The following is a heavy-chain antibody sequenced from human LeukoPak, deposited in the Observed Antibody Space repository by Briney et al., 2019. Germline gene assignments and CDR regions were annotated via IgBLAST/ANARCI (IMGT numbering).Heavy chain of an antibody. CDR2: INHSGSN. CDR1: GGSFSGYY. CDR3: ARGRPPNY. J-gene: IGHJ4*02. V-gene: IGHV4-34*01. Sequence: SETLSLTCAVYGGSFSGYYWSWIRQPPGKGLEWIGEINHSGSNNYNPSLKSRVTISVDSSKNQSARKLSSVTAADTAVYYCARGRPPNYWGQGTLVTVSS.